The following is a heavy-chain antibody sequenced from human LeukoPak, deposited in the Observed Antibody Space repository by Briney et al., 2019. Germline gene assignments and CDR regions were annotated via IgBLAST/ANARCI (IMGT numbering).Heavy chain of an antibody. CDR3: ARVDYGGNSCTFDV. V-gene: IGHV4-39*01. J-gene: IGHJ3*01. D-gene: IGHD4-23*01. CDR2: ISSRGST. CDR1: GGSISGSSYY. Sequence: SETLSLTCSVSGGSISGSSYYWGWVRQPPGKGLEWIGSISSRGSTYYNPSLKTRVTISVDTSKNQFSLKLTSATAADTAVYYCARVDYGGNSCTFDVWGQGTMVTVSS.